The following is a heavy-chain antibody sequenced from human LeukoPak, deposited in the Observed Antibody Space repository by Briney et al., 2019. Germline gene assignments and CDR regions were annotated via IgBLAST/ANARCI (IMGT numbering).Heavy chain of an antibody. D-gene: IGHD3-22*01. V-gene: IGHV1-2*02. CDR1: GYTFTGYY. Sequence: GASVKVSCKASGYTFTGYYMHWVRQAPGQGLEWMGWINPNSGGTNYAQKFQGRVTMTRDTSISTAYMELSRLRSDDTAVYYCARPEYYYDSSGFFSHALDIWGQGTMVTVSS. J-gene: IGHJ3*02. CDR3: ARPEYYYDSSGFFSHALDI. CDR2: INPNSGGT.